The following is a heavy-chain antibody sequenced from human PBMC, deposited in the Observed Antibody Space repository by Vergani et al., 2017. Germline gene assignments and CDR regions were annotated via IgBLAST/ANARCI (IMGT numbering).Heavy chain of an antibody. Sequence: QVQLVQSGAEVKKPGASVKVSCKASGYTFTGYYMHWVRQAPGQGLEWMGWINPNSGGTNYAQKFQGWVTMTRDTSLSTAYMELSRLRSDDPAVYYCARDAQPRGYSGYVPGDYWGQGTLVTVSS. V-gene: IGHV1-2*04. D-gene: IGHD5-12*01. CDR2: INPNSGGT. CDR1: GYTFTGYY. J-gene: IGHJ4*02. CDR3: ARDAQPRGYSGYVPGDY.